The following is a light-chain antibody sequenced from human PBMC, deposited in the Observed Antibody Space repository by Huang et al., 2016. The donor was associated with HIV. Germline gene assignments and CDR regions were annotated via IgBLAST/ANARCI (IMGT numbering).Light chain of an antibody. V-gene: IGKV1-33*01. Sequence: DIQMTQSPSSLSASVGDRVTITCQASQDISNYLNWYQQKPGKAPQFLIYDASNLETGVPSRFSGSGSGTDFTFTISSLQPEDIATYYCQQYDNLPYTFGQGTKLEIK. J-gene: IGKJ2*01. CDR3: QQYDNLPYT. CDR2: DAS. CDR1: QDISNY.